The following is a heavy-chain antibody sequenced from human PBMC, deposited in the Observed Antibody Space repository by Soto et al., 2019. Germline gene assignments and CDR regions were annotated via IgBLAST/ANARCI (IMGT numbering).Heavy chain of an antibody. CDR2: VSAYNGIT. CDR3: ARHTYYYDTSGYYYDSWSDY. D-gene: IGHD3-22*01. V-gene: IGHV1-18*01. J-gene: IGHJ4*02. CDR1: GYSFISYG. Sequence: GASVKVSCKASGYSFISYGFSWVRQAPGQGLEWMGWVSAYNGITNYAQKFQGRVTMTTDTSTSTAYMELRSLRSDDTAVYYCARHTYYYDTSGYYYDSWSDYWGQGTLVTAPQ.